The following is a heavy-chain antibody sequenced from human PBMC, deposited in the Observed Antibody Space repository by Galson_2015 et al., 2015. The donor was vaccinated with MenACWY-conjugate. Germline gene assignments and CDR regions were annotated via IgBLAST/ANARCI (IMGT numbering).Heavy chain of an antibody. CDR1: GFTFRNYW. CDR2: IKKDGSEK. J-gene: IGHJ6*02. Sequence: SLRLSCAVSGFTFRNYWTTWVRQAPGKGLEWVASIKKDGSEKYYVDSVKGRFTISRDNTKNSMYLEMNSLRAEDTAVYHCARGHYGMDVWGQGTTVTAS. CDR3: ARGHYGMDV. V-gene: IGHV3-7*03.